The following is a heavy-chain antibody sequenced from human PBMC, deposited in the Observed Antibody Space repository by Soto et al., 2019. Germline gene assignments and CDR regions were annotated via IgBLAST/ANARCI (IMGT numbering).Heavy chain of an antibody. CDR2: IYYSGST. J-gene: IGHJ5*02. V-gene: IGHV4-31*03. Sequence: SETLSLTCTVSGGSISSGGYYWSWIRQHPGKGLEWTGYIYYSGSTYYNPSLKSRVTISVDTSKNQFFLKLSSVTAADTAVYYCAREGEEMIVGFDPWGQGTLVTVSS. CDR1: GGSISSGGYY. CDR3: AREGEEMIVGFDP. D-gene: IGHD3-22*01.